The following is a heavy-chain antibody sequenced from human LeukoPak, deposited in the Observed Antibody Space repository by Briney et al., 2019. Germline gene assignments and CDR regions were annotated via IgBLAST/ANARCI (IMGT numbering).Heavy chain of an antibody. CDR1: GYTFTSYG. V-gene: IGHV1-18*01. CDR3: ARVGYCSSTSCYRIDY. D-gene: IGHD2-2*01. J-gene: IGHJ4*02. CDR2: ISAYNGNT. Sequence: GASVKVSCKASGYTFTSYGISWVRHAPGQGLEWMGWISAYNGNTNYAQKLQGRVTMTTDTSTSTAYMELRSLRSDDTAVYYCARVGYCSSTSCYRIDYWGQGTLVTVSS.